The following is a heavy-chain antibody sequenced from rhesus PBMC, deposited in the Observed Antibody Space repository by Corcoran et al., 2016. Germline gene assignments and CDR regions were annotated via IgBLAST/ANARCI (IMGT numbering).Heavy chain of an antibody. CDR2: IDGNIARP. J-gene: IGHJ4*01. D-gene: IGHD3-34*01. V-gene: IGHV4-81*01. CDR1: GGSISGYY. CDR3: ARDDWEDWGDNFDY. Sequence: QVQLQESGPGLVKPSETLSLTCAVSGGSISGYYWSWIRQPPGKGLEWNGNIDGNIARPTYTPSLKSRVTISKDTSKNQFSLTLSSVTAADTAVYYCARDDWEDWGDNFDYWGQGVLVTVSS.